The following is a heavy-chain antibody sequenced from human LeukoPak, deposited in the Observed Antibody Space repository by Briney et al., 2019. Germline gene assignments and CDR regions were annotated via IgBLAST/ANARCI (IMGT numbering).Heavy chain of an antibody. V-gene: IGHV3-30-3*01. CDR2: ISYDGSNK. J-gene: IGHJ4*02. Sequence: GGSLRLSCAASGFTFSSYTIHWARQPPGKGLEWVAVISYDGSNKYYADSVKGRFTISRDNSKNTVELQMTSLRAEDTAVYYCARATVHYGSDLYHFDYWGQGSLVTVSS. CDR3: ARATVHYGSDLYHFDY. D-gene: IGHD6-19*01. CDR1: GFTFSSYT.